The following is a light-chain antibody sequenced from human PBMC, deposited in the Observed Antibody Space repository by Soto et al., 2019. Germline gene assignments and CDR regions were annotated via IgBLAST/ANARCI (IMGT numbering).Light chain of an antibody. CDR2: GAS. CDR3: QQYGRSPLT. Sequence: EIVLTQSPGTLSLSPGERATLSCRASQSVSSTYLAWYQQKPGQAPRPLIYGASSRAIGIPDRFSGSGSGTDFTLIISRLAPEDVAVYYWQQYGRSPLTFGQGTKVEIK. V-gene: IGKV3-20*01. CDR1: QSVSSTY. J-gene: IGKJ1*01.